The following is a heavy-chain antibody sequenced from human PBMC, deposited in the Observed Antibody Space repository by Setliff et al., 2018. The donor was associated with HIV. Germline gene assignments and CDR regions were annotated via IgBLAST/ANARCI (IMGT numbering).Heavy chain of an antibody. CDR3: AKAELSSGRYYFDY. CDR2: IRYDGSNK. V-gene: IGHV3-30*02. D-gene: IGHD6-19*01. Sequence: GGSLRLSCAASGFTFSSFDMHWVRQSPGKGLEWVAFIRYDGSNKDYADSVKGRFTISRDKSKNTLYLQMNSLRAEDTAVYYCAKAELSSGRYYFDYWGQGTLVTVSS. CDR1: GFTFSSFD. J-gene: IGHJ4*02.